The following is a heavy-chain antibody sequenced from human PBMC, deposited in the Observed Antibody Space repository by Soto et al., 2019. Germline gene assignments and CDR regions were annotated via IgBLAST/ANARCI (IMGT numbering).Heavy chain of an antibody. V-gene: IGHV1-69*13. D-gene: IGHD3-16*01. J-gene: IGHJ6*02. CDR2: IIPFFKAT. CDR1: GGTFSSHA. Sequence: SVKFSCKASGGTFSSHAISWVRQAPEQGLEWMGGIIPFFKATNYAQKFQGRVTITADDSTSTAYMDLYSLRSEDTAVYYCARDVPLNYYDGTFSYYAMDVWGQGTTVTVSS. CDR3: ARDVPLNYYDGTFSYYAMDV.